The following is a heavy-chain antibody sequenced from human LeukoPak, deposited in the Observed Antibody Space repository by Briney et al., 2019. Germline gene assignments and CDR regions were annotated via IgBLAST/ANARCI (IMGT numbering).Heavy chain of an antibody. V-gene: IGHV3-7*01. CDR2: INPDGNKK. D-gene: IGHD5-18*01. Sequence: GSLRLSCAASGFTFSSYPMHWVRQAPGKGLEWVASINPDGNKKYSADSVKGRFTISRDNAENSLYLQMNSLRVEDTAFYYCARDLAYSRLDYWGQGMLVTVSS. J-gene: IGHJ4*02. CDR1: GFTFSSYP. CDR3: ARDLAYSRLDY.